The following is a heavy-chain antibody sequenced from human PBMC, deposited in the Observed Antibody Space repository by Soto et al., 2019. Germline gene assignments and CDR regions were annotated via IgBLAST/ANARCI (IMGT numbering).Heavy chain of an antibody. D-gene: IGHD2-8*01. CDR1: GCSISSGGYY. CDR3: ARGNGPFHY. Sequence: QVQLQESGPGLVKPSQTLSLTCTVSGCSISSGGYYWNWIRQQPRKGLEWIGYISGSTYYNPSLKSRAAISRDTSKNQFSLKVTSVTAADTAVYFCARGNGPFHYRGQGTLVTVSS. V-gene: IGHV4-31*03. J-gene: IGHJ4*02. CDR2: ISGST.